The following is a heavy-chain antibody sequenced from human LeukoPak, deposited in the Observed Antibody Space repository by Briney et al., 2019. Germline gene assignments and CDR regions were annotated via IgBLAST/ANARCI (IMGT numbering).Heavy chain of an antibody. Sequence: PSETLSLTCSVSGGSISSGDYYCSRIRQHPGKGLEWIGYIHYSGSTYYNPSLKSRVSISVSTSKNRFSLQLSSVTAADTAVYYSARVIGYDQIDYWGQGTLVTVSS. CDR2: IHYSGST. V-gene: IGHV4-31*03. J-gene: IGHJ4*02. CDR3: ARVIGYDQIDY. D-gene: IGHD5-12*01. CDR1: GGSISSGDYY.